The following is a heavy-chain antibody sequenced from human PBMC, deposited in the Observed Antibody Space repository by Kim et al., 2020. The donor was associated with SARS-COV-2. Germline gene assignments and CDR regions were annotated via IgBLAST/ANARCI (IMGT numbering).Heavy chain of an antibody. CDR3: ASLAGSGSYLMFDY. Sequence: SETLSLTCTVSGGSISSGGYYWSWIRQHPGKGLEWIGYIYYSGSTYNNPSLKSRVTISVDTSKNQFSLKLSSVTAADTAVYYCASLAGSGSYLMFDYWGQGTLVTVSS. V-gene: IGHV4-31*03. D-gene: IGHD3-10*01. CDR1: GGSISSGGYY. J-gene: IGHJ4*02. CDR2: IYYSGST.